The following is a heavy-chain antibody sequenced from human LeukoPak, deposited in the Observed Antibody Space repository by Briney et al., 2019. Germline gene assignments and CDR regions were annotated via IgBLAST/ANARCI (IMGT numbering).Heavy chain of an antibody. V-gene: IGHV3-7*01. D-gene: IGHD5-18*01. CDR3: ARRLYSFTSYFHY. CDR1: GFTFSNYW. J-gene: IGHJ4*02. Sequence: GGSLRLTCAASGFTFSNYWMSWVRQAPGKGLEWVANIKKDGSEKYYVGSVKGRFTISRDNAKNSLYLQMNSLRAEDTAVYYCARRLYSFTSYFHYWGQGTLVTVSS. CDR2: IKKDGSEK.